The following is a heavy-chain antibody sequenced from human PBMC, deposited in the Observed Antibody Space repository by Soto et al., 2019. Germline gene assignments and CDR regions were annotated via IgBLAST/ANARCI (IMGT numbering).Heavy chain of an antibody. Sequence: EVQLVESGGGLVKPGGSLRLSCAASGFTFSSAYMAWVRQAPGKGLEWVGHIKNKGDGGTTDYAAPVKGRFIISRDDSENTLYLQMNSLKTEDTAVYYCVKEYWYSVDYWGRGTLLNVSS. CDR1: GFTFSSAY. CDR3: VKEYWYSVDY. V-gene: IGHV3-15*07. J-gene: IGHJ4*02. D-gene: IGHD2-15*01. CDR2: IKNKGDGGTT.